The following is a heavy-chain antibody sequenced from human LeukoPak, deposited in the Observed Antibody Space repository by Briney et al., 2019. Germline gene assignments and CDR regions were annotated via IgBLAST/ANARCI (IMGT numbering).Heavy chain of an antibody. Sequence: ASVKVSCKASGYTFTSYAMHWVRQAPGQRLEWMGWINAGNGNTKYSQKLQGRVTMTTDTSTSTAYMELRSLRSDDTAVYYCARGSGYSNYEAFDYWGQGTPVTVSS. J-gene: IGHJ4*02. D-gene: IGHD4-11*01. CDR3: ARGSGYSNYEAFDY. CDR1: GYTFTSYA. CDR2: INAGNGNT. V-gene: IGHV1-3*01.